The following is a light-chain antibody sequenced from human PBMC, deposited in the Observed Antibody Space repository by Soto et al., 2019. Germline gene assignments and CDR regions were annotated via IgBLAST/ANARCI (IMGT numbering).Light chain of an antibody. CDR2: AAS. CDR3: QQSYSTFYT. CDR1: QSISSY. V-gene: IGKV1-39*01. Sequence: DIQRTQSPSSLSASVGDRVTIGCRASQSISSYLNWYQQKPGKAPKLLIYAASSLQSGVPSRFSGSGSGTDFTLTISSLQPEDFATYYCQQSYSTFYTFGQGTKLEIK. J-gene: IGKJ2*01.